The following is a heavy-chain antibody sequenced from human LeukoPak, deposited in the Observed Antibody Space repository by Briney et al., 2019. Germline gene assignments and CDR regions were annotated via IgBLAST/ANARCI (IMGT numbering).Heavy chain of an antibody. CDR1: GVSINGHY. J-gene: IGHJ6*03. CDR3: ARVLQNYYHLDV. CDR2: IYDNESA. Sequence: SETLSLTCTVSGVSINGHYWSWIRQPPGKGLSWIGFIYDNESANYKSSLESRVTMTVDTSKNQVSLKLNSVTAADTAVYYCARVLQNYYHLDVWGEGTTVTVSS. V-gene: IGHV4-59*11. D-gene: IGHD3-3*01.